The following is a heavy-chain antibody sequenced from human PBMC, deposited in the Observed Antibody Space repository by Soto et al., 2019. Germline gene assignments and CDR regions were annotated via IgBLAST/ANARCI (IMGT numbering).Heavy chain of an antibody. V-gene: IGHV3-7*02. CDR1: GFTFSSRW. CDR3: ATNEGPAAAGLVLDF. J-gene: IGHJ4*02. D-gene: IGHD6-13*01. Sequence: EVQLVESGGGLVQPGGSLRLSCEASGFTFSSRWMTWVRQGPGKGLEWVANIKQDENVKDYVDSVKGRFTISRDNAKNSLYLQMNSLRAEDTAVYYCATNEGPAAAGLVLDFWGQGTLVTVSS. CDR2: IKQDENVK.